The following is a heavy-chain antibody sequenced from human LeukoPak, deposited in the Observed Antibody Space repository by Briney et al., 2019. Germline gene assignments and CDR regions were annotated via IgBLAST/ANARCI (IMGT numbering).Heavy chain of an antibody. V-gene: IGHV1-24*01. CDR3: ARDGTKLPWFGEVRVTRYYYYYMDV. CDR2: FHPEDGET. J-gene: IGHJ6*03. CDR1: GYTVTELS. Sequence: ASVKVSCKVSGYTVTELSMHWARQSPGKGLEWMGGFHPEDGETIYAQKFQGRVTMTTDTSTSTAYMELRSLRSDDTAVYYCARDGTKLPWFGEVRVTRYYYYYMDVWGKGTTVTISS. D-gene: IGHD3-10*01.